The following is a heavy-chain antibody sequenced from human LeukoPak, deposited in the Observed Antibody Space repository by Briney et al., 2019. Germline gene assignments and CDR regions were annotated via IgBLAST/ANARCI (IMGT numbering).Heavy chain of an antibody. V-gene: IGHV4-31*03. Sequence: SETLSLTCTVSGDSISNGVKYWSWIRQHPGRGLEWIGYIYHSGRSYYNPSLKSRVTMSVDTSKNQFSLNLSSVTATDTAVYYCARDQVECTGGTCQSRVGFDFWGQGTLVTVSS. J-gene: IGHJ4*02. D-gene: IGHD2-8*02. CDR3: ARDQVECTGGTCQSRVGFDF. CDR1: GDSISNGVKY. CDR2: IYHSGRS.